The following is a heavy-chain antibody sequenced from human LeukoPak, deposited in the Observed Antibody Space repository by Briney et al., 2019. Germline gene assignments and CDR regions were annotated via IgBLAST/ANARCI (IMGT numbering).Heavy chain of an antibody. V-gene: IGHV4-59*01. D-gene: IGHD3-16*01. CDR1: GGSISGYY. J-gene: IGHJ4*02. CDR3: AGYGGAFDY. CDR2: IYYSGST. Sequence: SETLSLTCTVSGGSISGYYWSWIRQPPGKGLEWIGYIYYSGSTNYNPSLKSRVTISVDTSKNQFSLKLSSVTAADTAVYYCAGYGGAFDYWGQGTLVTVSS.